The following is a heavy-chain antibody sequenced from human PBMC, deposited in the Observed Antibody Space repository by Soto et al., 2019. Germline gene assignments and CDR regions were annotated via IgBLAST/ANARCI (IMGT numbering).Heavy chain of an antibody. CDR2: IYYSGST. J-gene: IGHJ6*03. D-gene: IGHD3-10*01. CDR3: ARISFGELLSLDYSYYMDF. Sequence: SETLSLTCTVSGGSISSGGYYWSWIRQHPGKGLEWIGYIYYSGSTYYNPSLKSRVTISVDTSKNQFSLKLSSVTAADTAVYYCARISFGELLSLDYSYYMDFWGKGTTVTVSS. V-gene: IGHV4-31*03. CDR1: GGSISSGGYY.